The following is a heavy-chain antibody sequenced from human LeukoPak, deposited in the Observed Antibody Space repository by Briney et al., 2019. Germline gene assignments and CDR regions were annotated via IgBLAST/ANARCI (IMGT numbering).Heavy chain of an antibody. D-gene: IGHD5-18*01. CDR1: GGSISSYY. Sequence: PSETLSLTCTVSGGSISSYYWSWIRQPPGKGLEWIGYIYYGGSTNYNPSLKSRVTISVDTSKNQFSLKLSSVTAADTAVYYCARFTALEFDPWGQGTLVTVSS. CDR3: ARFTALEFDP. CDR2: IYYGGST. V-gene: IGHV4-59*01. J-gene: IGHJ5*02.